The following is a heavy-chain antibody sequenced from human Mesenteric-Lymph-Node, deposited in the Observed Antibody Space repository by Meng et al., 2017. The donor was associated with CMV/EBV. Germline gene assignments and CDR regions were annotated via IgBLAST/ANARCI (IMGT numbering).Heavy chain of an antibody. D-gene: IGHD2/OR15-2a*01. CDR1: GFTFTDFY. Sequence: QAQLVQSTAEGGKPGASVLASCKASGFTFTDFYIHWVRQAPGQGLEWMGRINPNSGVSNSAQNFQGRVTMTRDTSISTAYMELGRLTSDDTAVYYCARDNVNPEGFDPWGQGTLVTVSS. V-gene: IGHV1-2*06. CDR2: INPNSGVS. J-gene: IGHJ5*02. CDR3: ARDNVNPEGFDP.